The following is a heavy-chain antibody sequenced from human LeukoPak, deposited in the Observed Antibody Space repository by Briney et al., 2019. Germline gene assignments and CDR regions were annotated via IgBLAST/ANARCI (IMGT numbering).Heavy chain of an antibody. D-gene: IGHD6-13*01. Sequence: GGSLGLSCAASGFTFSSYAMSWVRQAPGKGLEWVSAISGSGGSTYYADSVKGRFTISRDNSKNTLYLQMNSLRAEDTAVYYCAKFDSSSWYYPFDYWGQGTLVTVSS. CDR3: AKFDSSSWYYPFDY. J-gene: IGHJ4*02. V-gene: IGHV3-23*01. CDR2: ISGSGGST. CDR1: GFTFSSYA.